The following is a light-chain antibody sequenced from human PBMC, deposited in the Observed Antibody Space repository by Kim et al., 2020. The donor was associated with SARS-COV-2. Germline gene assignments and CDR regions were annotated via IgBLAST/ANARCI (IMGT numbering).Light chain of an antibody. CDR1: QSVNSN. CDR2: GAS. Sequence: EIVMTQSPATLSVSPGQRVTLSCTASQSVNSNLAWYQQKRGQSPTLLIFGASTMATGVPARFSGRGFGTEFSFTISSLQSEDFANYFCQQYENWPPYTFGQGTKLEI. CDR3: QQYENWPPYT. J-gene: IGKJ2*01. V-gene: IGKV3-15*01.